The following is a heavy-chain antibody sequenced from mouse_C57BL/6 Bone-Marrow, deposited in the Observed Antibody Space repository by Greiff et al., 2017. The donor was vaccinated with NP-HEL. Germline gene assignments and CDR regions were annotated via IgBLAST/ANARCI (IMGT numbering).Heavy chain of an antibody. CDR3: ARRAYYYGSSYEVAWFAY. Sequence: QVQLKESGAELVKPGASVKLSCKASGYTFTSYWMHWVKQRPGQGLEWIGMIHPNSGSTNYNEKFKSKATLTVDKSSSTAYMQLSSLTSEDSAVYYCARRAYYYGSSYEVAWFAYWGQGTLVTVSA. J-gene: IGHJ3*01. CDR2: IHPNSGST. V-gene: IGHV1-64*01. D-gene: IGHD1-1*01. CDR1: GYTFTSYW.